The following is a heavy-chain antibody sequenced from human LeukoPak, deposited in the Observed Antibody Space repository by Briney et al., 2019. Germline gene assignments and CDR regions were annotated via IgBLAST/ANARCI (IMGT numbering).Heavy chain of an antibody. CDR3: AKDKAGYYNRPYYFDY. CDR2: ISGSGGSS. CDR1: GLTFSSHA. D-gene: IGHD3-9*01. Sequence: GGSLRLSCAASGLTFSSHAMSWVRQAPGKGLEWVSTISGSGGSSYYADSVKGRFTISRDNSKNTLYLQMNSLRAEDTAVYYCAKDKAGYYNRPYYFDYWGQGTLVTVSS. J-gene: IGHJ4*02. V-gene: IGHV3-23*01.